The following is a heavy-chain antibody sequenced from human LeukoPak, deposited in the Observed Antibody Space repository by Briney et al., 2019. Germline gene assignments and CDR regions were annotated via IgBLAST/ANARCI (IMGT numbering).Heavy chain of an antibody. CDR2: IYYSEST. CDR1: GGSISSYY. J-gene: IGHJ5*02. CDR3: ARTHYYGSGSYCWFDP. Sequence: SETLSLTCTVSGGSISSYYWSWLRQPPGKGLEWIGYIYYSESTNYNPSLKSRVTITVDTSKNQFSLKLSSVTAADTAVYYCARTHYYGSGSYCWFDPWGQGTLVTVSS. V-gene: IGHV4-59*01. D-gene: IGHD3-10*01.